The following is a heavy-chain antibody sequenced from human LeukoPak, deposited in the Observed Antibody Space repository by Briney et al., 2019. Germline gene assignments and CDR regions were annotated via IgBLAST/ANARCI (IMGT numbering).Heavy chain of an antibody. CDR3: ARDCSGGSCYDTFGGY. Sequence: VASVKVSCKASGYTFTGYYMHWVRQAPGQGLEWMGWINPNSGDTNYAQKLQGRVTMTTDTSTSTAYMELRSLRSDDTAVYYCARDCSGGSCYDTFGGYWGQGTLVTVSS. D-gene: IGHD2-15*01. CDR2: INPNSGDT. CDR1: GYTFTGYY. J-gene: IGHJ4*02. V-gene: IGHV1-2*02.